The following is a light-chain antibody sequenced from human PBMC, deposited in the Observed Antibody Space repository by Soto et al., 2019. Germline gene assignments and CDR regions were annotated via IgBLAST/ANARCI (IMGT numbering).Light chain of an antibody. CDR1: SSDVGGYNY. Sequence: QSALTQPASVSGSPGQSITISCTGTSSDVGGYNYVSWYQHHPVKAPKLMIYEVSNRPSGVSDRFSGSRSGNTASLTISGLQAEDESDYYCISYTRSSTWVFGGGTQLT. CDR2: EVS. V-gene: IGLV2-14*01. J-gene: IGLJ3*02. CDR3: ISYTRSSTWV.